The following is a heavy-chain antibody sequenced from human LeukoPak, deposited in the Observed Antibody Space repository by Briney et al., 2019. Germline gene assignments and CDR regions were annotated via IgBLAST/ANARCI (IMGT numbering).Heavy chain of an antibody. CDR3: ARDVLLPRSGWFDP. D-gene: IGHD2-15*01. V-gene: IGHV1-18*01. CDR2: ISAYNGNT. Sequence: ASVKVSCKASGYSFTSYGISWVRQAPGQGLEWMGWISAYNGNTNYAQKLQGRVTMTTDTSTSTAYMELRSLRSDDTAVYYCARDVLLPRSGWFDPWGQGTLVTVSS. CDR1: GYSFTSYG. J-gene: IGHJ5*02.